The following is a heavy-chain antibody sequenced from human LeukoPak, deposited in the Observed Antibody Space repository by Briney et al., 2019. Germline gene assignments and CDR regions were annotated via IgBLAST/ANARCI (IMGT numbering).Heavy chain of an antibody. D-gene: IGHD2-15*01. CDR2: ISYDGSNK. V-gene: IGHV3-30*18. CDR3: AKERTLGYCSGGSCQQPPDY. Sequence: PGGSLRLSCAASGFTFSSYGMHWVRQAPGKGLEWVAVISYDGSNKYYADSVKGRFTISRDNSKNTLHLQMNSLRAEDTAVYYCAKERTLGYCSGGSCQQPPDYWGQGTLVTVSS. CDR1: GFTFSSYG. J-gene: IGHJ4*02.